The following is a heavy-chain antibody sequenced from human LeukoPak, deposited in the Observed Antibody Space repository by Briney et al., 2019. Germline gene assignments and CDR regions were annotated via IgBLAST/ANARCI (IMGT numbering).Heavy chain of an antibody. CDR2: IYTSGST. V-gene: IGHV4-4*07. CDR3: ARGRYGSGTYFLDF. D-gene: IGHD3-10*01. Sequence: PSETLSLTCTVSGGSFSIYYWSWIRQPAGKGLEYIGRIYTSGSTNYNPSLKSRVTMSVDTSKNQFSLKLSSVIAADTAVYYCARGRYGSGTYFLDFWGQGTLVTVSS. CDR1: GGSFSIYY. J-gene: IGHJ4*02.